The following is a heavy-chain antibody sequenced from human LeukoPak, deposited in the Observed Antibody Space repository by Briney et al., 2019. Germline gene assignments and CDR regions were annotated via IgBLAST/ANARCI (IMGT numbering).Heavy chain of an antibody. J-gene: IGHJ4*02. CDR3: ARDGHPFDY. V-gene: IGHV3-7*01. Sequence: PGGSLRLSCAASGFRFSSYWMSWVRQAPGKGLEWVANINQDGSEKYYVDSVKGRFTISRDNAKNSLYLQMNSLRAEDTAVYFCARDGHPFDYWGQGNLVTVSS. CDR1: GFRFSSYW. CDR2: INQDGSEK.